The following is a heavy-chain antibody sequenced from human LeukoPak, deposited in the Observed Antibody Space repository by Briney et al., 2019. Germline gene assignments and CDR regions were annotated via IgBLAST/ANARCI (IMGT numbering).Heavy chain of an antibody. CDR1: GFNFDDYG. J-gene: IGHJ4*02. CDR3: ARGLSSNWYNFAY. V-gene: IGHV3-20*04. Sequence: GGSLRLPCGDSGFNFDDYGMSWVRQLPGKGVEWGAGINWDGGSTFYADSVKGRFIISRDNAKNSLFLQMNSLRVEDTALYYCARGLSSNWYNFAYWGQGTLVTVSS. CDR2: INWDGGST. D-gene: IGHD6-13*01.